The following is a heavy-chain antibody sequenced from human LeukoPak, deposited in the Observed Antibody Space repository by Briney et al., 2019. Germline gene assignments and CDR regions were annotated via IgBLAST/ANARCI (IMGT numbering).Heavy chain of an antibody. CDR2: INHSGST. CDR3: ARGYPLWSGYYSH. CDR1: GGSFSGYY. D-gene: IGHD3-3*01. Sequence: SETLSLTCAVYGGSFSGYYWSWIRQPPGKGLEWIGEINHSGSTNYNPSLKSRVTISVDTSKNQFSLKLSSVTAADTAVYYCARGYPLWSGYYSHWGQGTLVTVSS. V-gene: IGHV4-34*01. J-gene: IGHJ4*02.